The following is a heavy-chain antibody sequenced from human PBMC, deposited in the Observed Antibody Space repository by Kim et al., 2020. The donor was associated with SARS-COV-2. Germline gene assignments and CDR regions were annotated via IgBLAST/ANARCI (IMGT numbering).Heavy chain of an antibody. V-gene: IGHV3-21*01. J-gene: IGHJ4*02. Sequence: GGSLRLSCAASGFTFSSYSMNWVRQAPGKGLEWVSSISSSSSYIYYADSVKGRFTISRDNAKNSLYLQMNSLRAEDTAVYYCARECPYYYGSGSYQLYDYWGQGTLVTVSS. CDR3: ARECPYYYGSGSYQLYDY. CDR1: GFTFSSYS. CDR2: ISSSSSYI. D-gene: IGHD3-10*01.